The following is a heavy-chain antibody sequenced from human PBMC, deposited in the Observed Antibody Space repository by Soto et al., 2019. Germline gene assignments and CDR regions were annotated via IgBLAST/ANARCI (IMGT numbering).Heavy chain of an antibody. D-gene: IGHD3-22*01. CDR3: ETDPIRRLLRLDY. J-gene: IGHJ4*02. CDR2: FDPEDGET. CDR1: GYTLTELS. V-gene: IGHV1-24*01. Sequence: QVQLVQSGAEVKKPGASVKVSCKVSGYTLTELSMHWVRQAPGKGLEWMGGFDPEDGETIYAQKFQGRVTMTEDTSTDTGNMELSSLRSEDAAVYYCETDPIRRLLRLDYWGQETLVTVSS.